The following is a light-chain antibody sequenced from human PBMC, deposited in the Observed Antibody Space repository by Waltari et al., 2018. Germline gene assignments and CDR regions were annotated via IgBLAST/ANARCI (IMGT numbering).Light chain of an antibody. J-gene: IGLJ1*01. CDR2: QDS. CDR3: QAWDSSTGV. V-gene: IGLV3-1*01. Sequence: SYELTQPPSVSVSPGQTATLTCTGDKLGDKYACWYQQKPGPSPVLVIYQDSKRPSGIPERFSGSNSGNTATLTISGTQAMDEADYYCQAWDSSTGVFGTGTKVTVL. CDR1: KLGDKY.